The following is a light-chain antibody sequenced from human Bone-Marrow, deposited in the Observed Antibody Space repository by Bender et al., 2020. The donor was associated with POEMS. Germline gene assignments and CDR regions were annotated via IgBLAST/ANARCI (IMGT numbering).Light chain of an antibody. CDR1: SSDVGSYNL. CDR3: CSYAGSIYAV. CDR2: EVT. J-gene: IGLJ7*01. Sequence: QSALTQPASVSGSPGQSITISCTGTSSDVGSYNLVSWYQQHPGKAPKLMIYEVTKRPSGVSNRFSGSKSGNTASLTISGLQAEDEADYYCCSYAGSIYAVFGGGTQLTVF. V-gene: IGLV2-23*02.